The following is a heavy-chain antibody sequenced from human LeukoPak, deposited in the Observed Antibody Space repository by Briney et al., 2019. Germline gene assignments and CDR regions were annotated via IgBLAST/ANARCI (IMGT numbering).Heavy chain of an antibody. CDR3: ARLGCVRACPHGTLNW. Sequence: GGSLRLSCAASGFPFSGYWMSWVRQAPGKGLEWVATVTQDGSEKYYVDSVKGRFTISRDNAKSSLFLQMNSLRAEDTAVYYCARLGCVRACPHGTLNWWGQGTLVTVSS. CDR2: VTQDGSEK. D-gene: IGHD3/OR15-3a*01. CDR1: GFPFSGYW. V-gene: IGHV3-7*03. J-gene: IGHJ4*02.